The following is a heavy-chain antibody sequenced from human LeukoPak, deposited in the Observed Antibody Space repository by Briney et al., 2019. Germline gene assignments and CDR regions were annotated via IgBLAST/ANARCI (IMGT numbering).Heavy chain of an antibody. CDR3: ARRAGEYSHPYDY. Sequence: GGSLRLSCTVSGFTVSSNSMSWVRQAPGKGLEWVSSIYSGGNTHYSDSVKGGFTISRDNSKNTLYLQMNSRRADDTAVYYCARRAGEYSHPYDYWGQGTLVTVSS. J-gene: IGHJ4*02. D-gene: IGHD4-17*01. V-gene: IGHV3-53*01. CDR2: IYSGGNT. CDR1: GFTVSSNS.